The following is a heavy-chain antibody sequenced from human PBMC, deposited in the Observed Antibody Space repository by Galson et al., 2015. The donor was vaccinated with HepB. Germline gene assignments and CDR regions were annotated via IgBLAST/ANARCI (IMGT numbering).Heavy chain of an antibody. D-gene: IGHD5/OR15-5a*01. V-gene: IGHV1-69*13. Sequence: SVKVSCKASGYTFTSYGFSWVRQAPGQGLEWMGGIVPIFGSANYAQNFQGRVTLTADASTTTAYMDLSSLRSEDTAVYYCASRDIVSTIGFDLWGQGTLVSVSS. CDR2: IVPIFGSA. CDR1: GYTFTSYG. J-gene: IGHJ4*02. CDR3: ASRDIVSTIGFDL.